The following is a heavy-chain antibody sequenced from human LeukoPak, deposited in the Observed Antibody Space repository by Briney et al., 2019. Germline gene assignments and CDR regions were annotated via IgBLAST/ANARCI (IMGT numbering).Heavy chain of an antibody. J-gene: IGHJ3*02. CDR1: GGSFSGYY. D-gene: IGHD6-19*01. CDR2: IYYSGST. Sequence: PSETLSLTCAVYGGSFSGYYWSWIRQPPGKGLEWIGYIYYSGSTYYNPSLKSRVTISVDTSKNQFSLKLSSVTAADTAVYYYARRIAVAGNDAFDIWGQGTMVTVSS. CDR3: ARRIAVAGNDAFDI. V-gene: IGHV4-30-4*01.